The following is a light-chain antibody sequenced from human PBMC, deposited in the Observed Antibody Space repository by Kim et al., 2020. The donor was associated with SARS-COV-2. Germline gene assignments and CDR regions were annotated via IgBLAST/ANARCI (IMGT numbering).Light chain of an antibody. J-gene: IGKJ5*01. V-gene: IGKV3-15*01. CDR1: QSVSSN. CDR2: GAS. Sequence: PGERATLSGRASQSVSSNLAWYQQKPGQAPRLLIYGASTRDTGIPARFSGSGSGTEFTLTISSLQSEDFAVYYCQQYNNWPPITFGQGTRLEIK. CDR3: QQYNNWPPIT.